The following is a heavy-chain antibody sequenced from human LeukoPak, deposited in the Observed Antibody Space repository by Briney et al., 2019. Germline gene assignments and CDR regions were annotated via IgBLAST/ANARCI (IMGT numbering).Heavy chain of an antibody. CDR2: INHSGST. CDR1: GGSFSGYY. J-gene: IGHJ5*02. V-gene: IGHV4-34*01. D-gene: IGHD1-14*01. Sequence: SETLSLTCAVYGGSFSGYYWSWIRQPPGKGLEWIGEINHSGSTNYNPSLKSRVTISVDTSKNQFSLKLSSVTAADTAVYYCASRMGGNWFDPWGQGTLVTVSS. CDR3: ASRMGGNWFDP.